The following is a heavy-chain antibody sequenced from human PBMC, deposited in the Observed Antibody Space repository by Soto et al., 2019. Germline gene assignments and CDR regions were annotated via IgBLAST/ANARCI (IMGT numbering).Heavy chain of an antibody. CDR1: GFTFSSYS. V-gene: IGHV3-48*04. CDR2: INGSGATI. J-gene: IGHJ1*01. CDR3: AGAECTGCYGFQL. Sequence: EVQLVESGGGLVQPGWSLRLSCAASGFTFSSYSMNWVRQAPGKGLEWVSYINGSGATIYYADSVKGRFTISRDNAKKSLYLKLSGLTVEDTDMYYGAGAECTGCYGFQLWAPGTLVNGFS. D-gene: IGHD2-2*01.